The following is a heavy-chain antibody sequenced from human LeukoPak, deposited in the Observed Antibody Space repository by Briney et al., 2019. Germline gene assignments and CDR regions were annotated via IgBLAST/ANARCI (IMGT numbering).Heavy chain of an antibody. J-gene: IGHJ4*02. CDR2: IWYDGSNK. D-gene: IGHD3-10*01. CDR1: GFTFSSYG. CDR3: ARDDYYGSGRLYDY. Sequence: GGSLRLSCAASGFTFSSYGMHWVRQAPGKGLEWVAVIWYDGSNKYYADSVKGRFTISRDNSKNTLYLQMNSLRDEDTAVYYCARDDYYGSGRLYDYWGQGTLVTVSS. V-gene: IGHV3-33*01.